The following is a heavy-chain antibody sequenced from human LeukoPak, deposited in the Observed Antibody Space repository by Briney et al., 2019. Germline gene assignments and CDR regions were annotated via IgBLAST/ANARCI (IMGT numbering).Heavy chain of an antibody. CDR1: GFTFSRHG. D-gene: IGHD3-3*01. CDR3: ARDRAWNYFDY. J-gene: IGHJ4*02. V-gene: IGHV3-30*03. CDR2: ISNDGSRK. Sequence: GGSLRLSCAPSGFTFSRHGMHWVRQAPGKGLEWVAIISNDGSRKYYAHSVEGRFTISRDNSKNTLYLQMDSLRAEDTAVYYCARDRAWNYFDYWGQGTQVTVSS.